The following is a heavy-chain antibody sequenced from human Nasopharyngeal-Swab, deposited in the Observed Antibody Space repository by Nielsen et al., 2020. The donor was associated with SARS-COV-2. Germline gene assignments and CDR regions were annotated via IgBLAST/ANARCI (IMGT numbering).Heavy chain of an antibody. CDR3: ARDQYSGYGSSYYYYGMDV. J-gene: IGHJ6*02. V-gene: IGHV1-2*02. CDR2: INPNSGGT. D-gene: IGHD5-12*01. Sequence: VRQAPGQGLEWMGWINPNSGGTNYAQKFQGRVTMTRDTSISTAYMELSRLRSDDTAVYYCARDQYSGYGSSYYYYGMDVWGQGTTVTVSS.